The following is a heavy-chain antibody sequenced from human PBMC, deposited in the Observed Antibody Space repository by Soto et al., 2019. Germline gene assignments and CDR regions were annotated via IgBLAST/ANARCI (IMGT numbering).Heavy chain of an antibody. CDR1: GFTFSSYG. CDR3: ARAPGLSHYYDSSGPLDY. D-gene: IGHD3-22*01. Sequence: PGGSLRLSCAASGFTFSSYGMHWVRQAPGKGLEWVAVIWYDGSNKYYADSVKGRFTISRDNSKNTLYLQMNSLRAEDTAVYYCARAPGLSHYYDSSGPLDYLGQGTLVTVSS. CDR2: IWYDGSNK. J-gene: IGHJ4*02. V-gene: IGHV3-33*01.